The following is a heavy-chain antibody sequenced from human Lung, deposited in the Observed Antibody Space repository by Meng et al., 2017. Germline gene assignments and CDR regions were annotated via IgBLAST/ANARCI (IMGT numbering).Heavy chain of an antibody. J-gene: IGHJ4*02. D-gene: IGHD4-23*01. CDR2: INVNGSS. V-gene: IGHV4-34*02. CDR1: GGTFRDYY. Sequence: QVQLQQWGAGLLKPSETRSRTCAVYGGTFRDYYWSWFRQTPGKGLEWLGDINVNGSSNSNPSLKSRVTMSVDTTKKQFSLTLNSVTAADTAVYYCARGWLLSPPFYFDFWGRGVLVTVSS. CDR3: ARGWLLSPPFYFDF.